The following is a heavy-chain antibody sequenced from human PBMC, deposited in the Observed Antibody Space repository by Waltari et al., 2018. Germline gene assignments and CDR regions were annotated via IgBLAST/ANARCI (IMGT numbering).Heavy chain of an antibody. D-gene: IGHD5-12*01. CDR2: ISWDGGDT. Sequence: EVNLVESGGAVVQPGGSLRLSCTASGFVFDEFTMQWVRQVPGSGLQGVALISWDGGDTYYADSVKGRFTISRDNSRNPLYLEMKTLTLEDTALYYCATSDYAGKGDYWGHGTLVTVSS. V-gene: IGHV3-43*01. J-gene: IGHJ4*01. CDR3: ATSDYAGKGDY. CDR1: GFVFDEFT.